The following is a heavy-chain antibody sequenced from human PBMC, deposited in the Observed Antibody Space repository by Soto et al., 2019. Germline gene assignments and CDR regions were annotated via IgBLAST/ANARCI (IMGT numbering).Heavy chain of an antibody. V-gene: IGHV2-5*01. D-gene: IGHD3-10*01. Sequence: QITLKESGPTLVKPTQTLTLTCTFSGFSLSTSGVGVGWIRQPPGKALEWLALIYWNDDKRYSPSLKSRLTITKDTSKNQVVLTMTNMDPVDTTTYYWAHRPFDDGSDHNLFDPWGQGTLVTVSS. CDR3: AHRPFDDGSDHNLFDP. CDR1: GFSLSTSGVG. CDR2: IYWNDDK. J-gene: IGHJ5*02.